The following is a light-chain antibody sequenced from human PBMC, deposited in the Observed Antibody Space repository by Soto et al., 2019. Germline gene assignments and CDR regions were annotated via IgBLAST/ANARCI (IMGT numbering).Light chain of an antibody. CDR2: EDD. CDR1: SGSIASNY. CDR3: TSYTSVTIVV. J-gene: IGLJ2*01. V-gene: IGLV6-57*04. Sequence: NFMLTQPHSVSESPGKTVTISCTRSSGSIASNYVQWYQQRPGSAPTTVIYEDDQRPSGVPDRFSGSVDSSSNSASLTISALQAEDEADYYCTSYTSVTIVVFGGGTKVTVL.